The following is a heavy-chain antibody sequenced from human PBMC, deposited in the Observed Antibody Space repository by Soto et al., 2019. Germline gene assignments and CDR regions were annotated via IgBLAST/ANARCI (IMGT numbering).Heavy chain of an antibody. J-gene: IGHJ6*02. D-gene: IGHD1-7*01. CDR2: INHSGST. CDR3: ARGRITGTLRNYYYYGMDV. V-gene: IGHV4-34*01. Sequence: NPSETLSLTCAVYGGSFSGYYWSWIRQPPGKGLEWIGEINHSGSTNYNPSLKSRVTISVDTSKNQFSLKLSPVTAADTAVYYCARGRITGTLRNYYYYGMDVWGQGTTVTVSS. CDR1: GGSFSGYY.